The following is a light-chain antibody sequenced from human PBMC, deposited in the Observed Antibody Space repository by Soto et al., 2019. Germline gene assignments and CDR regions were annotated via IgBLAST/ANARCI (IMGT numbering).Light chain of an antibody. CDR2: DTS. V-gene: IGKV3-20*01. Sequence: IVLTHCRGTLSWSPGEISTRSCRASQTVSNKLAWYQHKPGQAPRLLIYDTSNRATGIPDRFSGSGSGTDFTLTISSLEPEDFAVYYCQQYVNSPWTFGQGTKVDI. J-gene: IGKJ1*01. CDR1: QTVSNK. CDR3: QQYVNSPWT.